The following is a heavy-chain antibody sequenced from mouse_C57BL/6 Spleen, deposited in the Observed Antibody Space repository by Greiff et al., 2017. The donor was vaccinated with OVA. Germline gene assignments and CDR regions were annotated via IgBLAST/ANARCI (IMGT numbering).Heavy chain of an antibody. CDR3: ARGTGAWFAY. V-gene: IGHV3-6*01. CDR2: ISYDGSN. Sequence: EVKLMESGPGLVKPSQSLSLTCSVTGYSITSGYYWTWIRQFPGNKLEWMGYISYDGSNNYNPSLKNRISITRDPSKNQFFLKLNSVTTEDTATYYCARGTGAWFAYWGQGTLVTVSA. CDR1: GYSITSGYY. J-gene: IGHJ3*01. D-gene: IGHD4-1*01.